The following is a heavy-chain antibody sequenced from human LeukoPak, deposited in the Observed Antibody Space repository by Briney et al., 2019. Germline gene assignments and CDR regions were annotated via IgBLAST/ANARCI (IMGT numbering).Heavy chain of an antibody. CDR3: VRRAGGYSHPYDY. V-gene: IGHV3-21*04. Sequence: GGSLRLSCAASGFTFSRYSMNWVRQAPGKGLEWVSCISSSSSYIYYANSVKGRFTISRDDSKNTLYLQMNSLRAEDTAVYYCVRRAGGYSHPYDYWGQGTLVTVSS. J-gene: IGHJ4*02. CDR1: GFTFSRYS. D-gene: IGHD4-23*01. CDR2: ISSSSSYI.